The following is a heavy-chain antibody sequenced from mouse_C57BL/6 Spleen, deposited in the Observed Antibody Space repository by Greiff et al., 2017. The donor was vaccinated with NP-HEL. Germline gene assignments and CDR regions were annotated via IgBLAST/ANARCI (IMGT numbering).Heavy chain of an antibody. CDR1: GYTFTSYG. CDR2: IYPRSGNT. J-gene: IGHJ4*01. D-gene: IGHD1-1*01. V-gene: IGHV1-81*01. CDR3: ARWDYYGSRRYYAMDY. Sequence: VQLQQSGAELARPGASVKLSCKASGYTFTSYGISWVKQRTGQGLEWIGEIYPRSGNTYYNEKFKGKATLTADKSSSTAYMELRSLTSEDSAVYFCARWDYYGSRRYYAMDYWGQGTSVTVSS.